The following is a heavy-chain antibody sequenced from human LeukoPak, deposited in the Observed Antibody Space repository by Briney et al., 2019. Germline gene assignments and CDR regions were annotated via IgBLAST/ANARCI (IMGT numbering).Heavy chain of an antibody. CDR1: GLTFSSYA. J-gene: IGHJ3*01. CDR3: AKDYYGSGSYYTPAFDF. Sequence: GGSLRLSCAASGLTFSSYAMHWVRQAPGKGLEWVSGISWNSGSIGYADSVKGRFTISRDNAKNSLYLQMNSLRVEDMALYYCAKDYYGSGSYYTPAFDFWGQGTMVTVSS. D-gene: IGHD3-10*01. CDR2: ISWNSGSI. V-gene: IGHV3-9*03.